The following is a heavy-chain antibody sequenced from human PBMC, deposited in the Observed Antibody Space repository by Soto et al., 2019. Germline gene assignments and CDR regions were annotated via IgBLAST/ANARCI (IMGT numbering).Heavy chain of an antibody. Sequence: QITLKESGPTLVKPTQTLTLTCTFSGFSLSTSGVGVGWIRQPPGKALEWLAHSYWDYDKRYSPSLKSRLTITKDTSKNQVVLTMTNMDPVDTATYYCAHHLLEFGVVNTNWCDPWGQGTLVTVSS. CDR3: AHHLLEFGVVNTNWCDP. D-gene: IGHD3-3*01. CDR2: SYWDYDK. CDR1: GFSLSTSGVG. V-gene: IGHV2-5*02. J-gene: IGHJ5*02.